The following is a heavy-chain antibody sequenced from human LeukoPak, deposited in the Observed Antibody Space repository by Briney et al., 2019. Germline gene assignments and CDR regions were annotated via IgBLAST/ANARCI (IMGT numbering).Heavy chain of an antibody. CDR3: AREMSGMNAFDI. CDR1: GGSISSSSYY. Sequence: PSETLSLTCTVSGGSISSSSYYWGWIRQPPGKGLEWIGSIYYSGSTYYNPSLKSRVTISLDTSKNQFSLKLSSVTAADTAVYYCAREMSGMNAFDIWGQGTMITVSS. J-gene: IGHJ3*02. V-gene: IGHV4-39*07. CDR2: IYYSGST.